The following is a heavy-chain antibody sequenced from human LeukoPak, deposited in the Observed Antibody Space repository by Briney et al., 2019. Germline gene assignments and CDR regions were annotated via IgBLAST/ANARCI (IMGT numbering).Heavy chain of an antibody. Sequence: GASVKVSCKASGYTFTSYVIHWVRQAPGQRLEWMGWINAGNANTKYSQDFQGRVTITKDTSATTAYMELSSLRSEDMAVYYCARDHCTNGVCCKGTLDYWGQGALVTVSS. CDR2: INAGNANT. D-gene: IGHD2-8*01. J-gene: IGHJ4*02. V-gene: IGHV1-3*03. CDR1: GYTFTSYV. CDR3: ARDHCTNGVCCKGTLDY.